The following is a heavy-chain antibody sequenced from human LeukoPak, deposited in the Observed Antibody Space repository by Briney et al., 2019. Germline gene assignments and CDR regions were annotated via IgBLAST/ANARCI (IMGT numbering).Heavy chain of an antibody. V-gene: IGHV4-59*12. D-gene: IGHD1-14*01. J-gene: IGHJ3*01. CDR1: GGSISSYY. CDR2: IFHSGIT. CDR3: ARDRHEPGP. Sequence: SETLSLTCTVSGGSISSYYWSWIRQPPGKGLEWIGSIFHSGITYYNPSLKSRVTISVDTSKNQFSLKLTSVTAADTAMYYCARDRHEPGPWGPGTMVTVSS.